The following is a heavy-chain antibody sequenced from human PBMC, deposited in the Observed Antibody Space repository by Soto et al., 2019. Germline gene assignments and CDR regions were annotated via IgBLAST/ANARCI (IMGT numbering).Heavy chain of an antibody. J-gene: IGHJ3*01. Sequence: DVQLLESGGGLVQPGGSLRLACAASGFTFGNYAINWVRLAPGKGLEWVSGISGGGGSTYYADSVKGRFTIFRDTSKNTVFLQMNSLRADDTAVYYCAKGFSVVVTVLRPDDAFDVWGQGTMVTVSS. CDR2: ISGGGGST. D-gene: IGHD2-21*02. CDR1: GFTFGNYA. V-gene: IGHV3-23*01. CDR3: AKGFSVVVTVLRPDDAFDV.